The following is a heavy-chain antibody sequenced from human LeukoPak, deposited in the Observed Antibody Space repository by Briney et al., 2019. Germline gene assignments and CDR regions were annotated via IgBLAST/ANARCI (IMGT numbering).Heavy chain of an antibody. Sequence: PSETLSLTCTVSGGSISSYYWSWIRQPAGKGLEWIGRIYTSGSTNYNPSLKSRVTMSVDTSKNQFSLKLSSVTAADTAVYYCARDLAGMGATRPDAFDIWGQGTMVTVSS. CDR3: ARDLAGMGATRPDAFDI. CDR1: GGSISSYY. J-gene: IGHJ3*02. V-gene: IGHV4-4*07. D-gene: IGHD1-26*01. CDR2: IYTSGST.